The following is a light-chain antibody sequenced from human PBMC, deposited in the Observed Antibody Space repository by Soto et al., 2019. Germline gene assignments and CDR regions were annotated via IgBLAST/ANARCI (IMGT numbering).Light chain of an antibody. CDR3: QQTYGAPLT. V-gene: IGKV1-39*01. CDR1: QSISNY. J-gene: IGKJ4*01. Sequence: DIQMTQSPFSLPASVGDRVNITCRASQSISNYLNWYQQKPGRAPSLLIHGASSLQGGVPSRFSGSGSGTDFTLTISSLTPEDFATYHCQQTYGAPLTFGGGTKVDIK. CDR2: GAS.